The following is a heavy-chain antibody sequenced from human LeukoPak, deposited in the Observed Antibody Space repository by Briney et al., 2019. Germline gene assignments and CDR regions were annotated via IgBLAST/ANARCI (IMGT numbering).Heavy chain of an antibody. CDR2: ISGSGGST. Sequence: GGSLRLSCAASGFTFSSCSMNWVRQALGKGLEWVSAISGSGGSTYYADSVKGRFTISRDNSKNTLYLQMNSLRAEDTAVYYCAKDRVRYSSGWYYFDYWGQGTLVTVSS. V-gene: IGHV3-23*01. D-gene: IGHD6-19*01. CDR3: AKDRVRYSSGWYYFDY. J-gene: IGHJ4*02. CDR1: GFTFSSCS.